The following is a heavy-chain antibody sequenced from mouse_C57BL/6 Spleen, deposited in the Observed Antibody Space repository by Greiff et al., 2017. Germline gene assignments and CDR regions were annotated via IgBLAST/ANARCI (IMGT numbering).Heavy chain of an antibody. J-gene: IGHJ2*01. CDR2: IYPGSGNT. CDR1: GYTFTDYY. Sequence: VQLQQSGAELVRPGASVKLSCKASGYTFTDYYINWVKQRPGQGLEWIARIYPGSGNTYYNEKFKGKATLTAEKSSSTAYMQLSSLTSEDSAVYFCARHGSRSCDYWGQGTTLTVSS. V-gene: IGHV1-76*01. D-gene: IGHD1-1*01. CDR3: ARHGSRSCDY.